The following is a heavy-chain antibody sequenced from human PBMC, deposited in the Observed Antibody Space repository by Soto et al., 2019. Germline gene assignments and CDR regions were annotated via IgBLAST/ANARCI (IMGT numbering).Heavy chain of an antibody. Sequence: SGPTLVNPTQTLTLTCTFSGFSLSTSGMRVSWIRQPPGKALQWLARIDWDDDKFYTTSLRTRLTISKDTSKNQVVLTMTNMDPVDTATYYCARDTSGWRWLPDVWGQGTTVTVSS. CDR1: GFSLSTSGMR. J-gene: IGHJ6*02. CDR2: IDWDDDK. CDR3: ARDTSGWRWLPDV. V-gene: IGHV2-70*04. D-gene: IGHD2-21*01.